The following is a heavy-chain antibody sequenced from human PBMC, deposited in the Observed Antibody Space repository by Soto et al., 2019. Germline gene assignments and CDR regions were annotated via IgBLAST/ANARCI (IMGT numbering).Heavy chain of an antibody. CDR1: GYTLTSYG. D-gene: IGHD6-19*01. CDR2: ISTYTGDT. CDR3: VSDQGQDTGWYSVDS. J-gene: IGHJ5*01. V-gene: IGHV1-18*04. Sequence: QVQLVQSGAEVKRPGASVMLACKASGYTLTSYGISWVRQAPGQGLEWMGWISTYTGDTNYARKTQGRVTLTTDTSTNTAYMELRSLRSDDTAVYYCVSDQGQDTGWYSVDSWGQGTLVIVSS.